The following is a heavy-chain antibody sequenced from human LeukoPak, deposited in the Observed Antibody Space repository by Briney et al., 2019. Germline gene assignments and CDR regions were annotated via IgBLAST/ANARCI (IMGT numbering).Heavy chain of an antibody. D-gene: IGHD6-13*01. CDR1: GFTFSSYS. CDR3: AKGDREGAAGGTGFDY. CDR2: ISSGGGRT. Sequence: GGSLRLSCAASGFTFSSYSMNWVRQAPGKGLEWVSAISSGGGRTYYADSVKGRFTFSRDNSKNTLSLQMNSLRLEDTAVYYCAKGDREGAAGGTGFDYWGQGTLVTVSS. V-gene: IGHV3-23*01. J-gene: IGHJ4*02.